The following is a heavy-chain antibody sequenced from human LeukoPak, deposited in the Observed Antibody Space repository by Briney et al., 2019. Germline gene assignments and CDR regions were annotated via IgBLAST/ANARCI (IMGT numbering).Heavy chain of an antibody. J-gene: IGHJ5*02. CDR1: GGSISSGDYY. Sequence: SETLSLTCTVSGGSISSGDYYWTWIRQPPGKGLEWIGYIYHSGSTHYNLSLKSRLTISVDTSKNQFSLKLSSVTAADTAVYYCARGLRGIMIRGAITDLNWFDAWGQGTLVIVSS. CDR3: ARGLRGIMIRGAITDLNWFDA. CDR2: IYHSGST. V-gene: IGHV4-30-4*01. D-gene: IGHD3-10*01.